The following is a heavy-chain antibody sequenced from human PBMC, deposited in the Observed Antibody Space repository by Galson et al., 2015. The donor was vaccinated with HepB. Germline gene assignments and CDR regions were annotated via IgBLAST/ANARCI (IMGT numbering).Heavy chain of an antibody. Sequence: SVKVSCKASGGTFSSYAISWVRQAPGQGLEWMGGIIPIFGKANHAQKFQGRVTITADESTSTAYMELSSLRSEDTAVYHCARGLDIVVVVAANPLYYYGMDVWGQGTTVTVSS. CDR2: IIPIFGKA. CDR1: GGTFSSYA. CDR3: ARGLDIVVVVAANPLYYYGMDV. V-gene: IGHV1-69*13. J-gene: IGHJ6*02. D-gene: IGHD2-15*01.